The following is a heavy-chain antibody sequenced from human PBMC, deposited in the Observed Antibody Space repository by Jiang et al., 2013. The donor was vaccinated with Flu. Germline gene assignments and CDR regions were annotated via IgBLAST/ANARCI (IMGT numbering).Heavy chain of an antibody. V-gene: IGHV3-33*01. J-gene: IGHJ6*02. CDR2: IWYDGSNE. CDR3: ARDSGVVRYYLGMDV. D-gene: IGHD3-16*01. CDR1: GFSFSSYG. Sequence: RLSCAASGFSFSSYGMHWVRQAPGKGLEWVAVIWYDGSNEKYEDSVKGRFTISRDNSRNTVYLQMNSLRVEDAAVYFCARDSGVVRYYLGMDVWGQGTTVIVSS.